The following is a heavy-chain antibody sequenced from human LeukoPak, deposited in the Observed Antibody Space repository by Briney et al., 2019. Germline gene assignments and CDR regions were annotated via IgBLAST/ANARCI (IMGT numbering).Heavy chain of an antibody. CDR1: GFTFSSYA. CDR2: ISSSSSST. J-gene: IGHJ4*02. V-gene: IGHV3-23*01. Sequence: GGSLRLSCAASGFTFSSYAMSWVRQAPGKGLEWVSAISSSSSSTNSADSVKGRFTSSRNNTKNTLYMQMNSLRAEDTAVYYGAKDARRRPPTAMVFYYFDYWGQGTLVTVSS. CDR3: AKDARRRPPTAMVFYYFDY. D-gene: IGHD5-18*01.